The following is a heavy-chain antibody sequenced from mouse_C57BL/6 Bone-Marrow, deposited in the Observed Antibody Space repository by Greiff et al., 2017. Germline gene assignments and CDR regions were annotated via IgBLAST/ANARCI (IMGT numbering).Heavy chain of an antibody. CDR2: IDPENGDT. J-gene: IGHJ2*01. D-gene: IGHD4-1*01. Sequence: VHVKQSGAELVRPGASVKLSCTASGFNIKDDYMHWVKQRPEQGLEWIGWIDPENGDTEYASKFQGKATITADTSSNTAYLQLSSLTSEDTAVYYCISNWVDYWGQGTTLTVSS. CDR1: GFNIKDDY. V-gene: IGHV14-4*01. CDR3: ISNWVDY.